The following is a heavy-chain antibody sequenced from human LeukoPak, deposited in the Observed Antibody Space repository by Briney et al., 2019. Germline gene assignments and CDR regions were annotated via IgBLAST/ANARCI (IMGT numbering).Heavy chain of an antibody. CDR1: GYTFTNYD. Sequence: ASVKVSCKASGYTFTNYDINWVRQASGQGLEWMGWMNPSNGNTRYAQKLQGRVTMTRNTSISTAYMELSSLRSEDTAVYYCARDYYGSGSSRGYWGQGTLVTVSS. D-gene: IGHD3-10*01. CDR2: MNPSNGNT. J-gene: IGHJ4*02. CDR3: ARDYYGSGSSRGY. V-gene: IGHV1-8*01.